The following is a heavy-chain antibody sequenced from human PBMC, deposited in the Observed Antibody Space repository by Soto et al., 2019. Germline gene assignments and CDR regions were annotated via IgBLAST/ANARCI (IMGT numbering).Heavy chain of an antibody. CDR1: GGSISSSNW. Sequence: PSETLSLTCAVSGGSISSSNWWSWVRQPPGKGLEWIGEIYHSGSTNYNPSLKSRVTISVDKSKNQFSLKLSSVTAADTAVYYCARDVTAAAGTGNYWGQGTLVTVSS. V-gene: IGHV4-4*02. CDR3: ARDVTAAAGTGNY. J-gene: IGHJ4*02. D-gene: IGHD6-13*01. CDR2: IYHSGST.